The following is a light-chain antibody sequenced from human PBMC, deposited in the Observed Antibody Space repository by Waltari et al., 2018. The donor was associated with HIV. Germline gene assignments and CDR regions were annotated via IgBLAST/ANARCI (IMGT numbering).Light chain of an antibody. J-gene: IGLJ1*01. CDR2: SNN. CDR3: AAWEDSLNGPNYV. CDR1: SSNLGSKT. V-gene: IGLV1-44*01. Sequence: QSVLPPPPSASGAPGQRVIISCSGSSSNLGSKTVNWYRQPPGTATKLLIYSNNQRPSGVPDRFSGSKSGTSASLAISRLQSGDEADYYCAAWEDSLNGPNYVFGSGTTVTVL.